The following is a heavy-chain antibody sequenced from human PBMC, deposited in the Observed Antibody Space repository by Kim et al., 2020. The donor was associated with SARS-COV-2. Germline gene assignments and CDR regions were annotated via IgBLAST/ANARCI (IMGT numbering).Heavy chain of an antibody. CDR2: IYQSGGT. CDR1: GASISSGSYS. CDR3: ARGPYSDYFDY. Sequence: SETLSLTCDVSGASISSGSYSWSWIRQPPGQGLEWIASIYQSGGTYYNPSLKSRVTISVDRSKNQFSLTLTSVTAADTAVYLCARGPYSDYFDYWGQGT. V-gene: IGHV4-30-2*01. D-gene: IGHD4-4*01. J-gene: IGHJ4*02.